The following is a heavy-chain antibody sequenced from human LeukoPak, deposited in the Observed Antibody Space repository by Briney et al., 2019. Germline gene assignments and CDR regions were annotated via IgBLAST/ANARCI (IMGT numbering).Heavy chain of an antibody. CDR1: GFTVSSNY. Sequence: PGGSLRLSCAASGFTVSSNYMSWVRQAPGKGLEWVANIEQDGSVEYYVVSVKGRFTISRDNAKESLYLQMNSLRAEDTAVYYCARIGYSSSSFDFWGQGTLVTASS. J-gene: IGHJ4*02. D-gene: IGHD6-6*01. CDR3: ARIGYSSSSFDF. V-gene: IGHV3-7*05. CDR2: IEQDGSVE.